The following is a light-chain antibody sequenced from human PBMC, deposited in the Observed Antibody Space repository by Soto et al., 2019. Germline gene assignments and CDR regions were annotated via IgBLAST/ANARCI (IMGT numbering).Light chain of an antibody. CDR2: AAS. CDR1: QSISSY. V-gene: IGKV1-39*01. J-gene: IGKJ5*01. Sequence: DIQMTQSPSSLSASVGDRVTITCRASQSISSYVNWYQQKPGKAPKLLIYAASSLQSGVPSRFSGSGSGTDFTLTISSLQPAAFATYYCQQSYSTPLVTFGQGTRLEIK. CDR3: QQSYSTPLVT.